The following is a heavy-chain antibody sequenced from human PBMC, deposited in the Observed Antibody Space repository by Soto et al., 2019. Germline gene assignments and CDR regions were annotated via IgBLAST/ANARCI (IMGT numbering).Heavy chain of an antibody. Sequence: GGSLRLSCAASGFTFSSYWMHWVRLAPGRGLVWVSRLNTDGSITAYADSVKGRFTISRDNAKNTVFLQMNSLRAEDTAVYYCVRGLGAVAGTESWGQGTRVTVSS. CDR2: LNTDGSIT. J-gene: IGHJ5*02. CDR3: VRGLGAVAGTES. D-gene: IGHD6-19*01. V-gene: IGHV3-74*01. CDR1: GFTFSSYW.